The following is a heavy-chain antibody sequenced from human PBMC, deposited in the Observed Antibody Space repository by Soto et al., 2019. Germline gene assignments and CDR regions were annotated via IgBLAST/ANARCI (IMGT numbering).Heavy chain of an antibody. CDR3: AKDLVLMLYAGSPGLFDY. D-gene: IGHD2-8*01. Sequence: RRLSCAASGFTFSSYAMSWVRQAPGKGLEWVSAISGSGGSTYYADSVKGRFTISRDNSKNTLYLQMNSLRAEDTAVYYCAKDLVLMLYAGSPGLFDYWGQGTLVTVSS. CDR2: ISGSGGST. J-gene: IGHJ4*02. CDR1: GFTFSSYA. V-gene: IGHV3-23*01.